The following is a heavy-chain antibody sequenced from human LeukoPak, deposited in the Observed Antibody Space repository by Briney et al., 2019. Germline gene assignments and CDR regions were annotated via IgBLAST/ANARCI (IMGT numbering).Heavy chain of an antibody. CDR3: ARTASPMVRGVIEGNYYYYYGMDV. D-gene: IGHD3-10*01. CDR2: IDPSDSFT. CDR1: GYSFTSYW. V-gene: IGHV5-10-1*01. J-gene: IGHJ6*04. Sequence: GEALRISCKGSGYSFTSYWISWVGQIPGKGLGGMGGIDPSDSFTNYSPSFQGHVPISADKSISTAYLQWSSLKASDTAMYYCARTASPMVRGVIEGNYYYYYGMDVWGKGTTVTVSS.